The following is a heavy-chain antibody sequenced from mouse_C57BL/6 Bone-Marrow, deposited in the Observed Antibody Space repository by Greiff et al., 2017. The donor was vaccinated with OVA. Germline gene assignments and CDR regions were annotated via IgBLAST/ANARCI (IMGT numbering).Heavy chain of an antibody. D-gene: IGHD2-4*01. V-gene: IGHV10-1*01. CDR3: VRHRGLHAMDY. Sequence: EVHLVESGGGLVQPKGSLKLSCAASGFSFNTYAMNWVRQAPGKGLEWVARIRSKSNNYATYYADSVKDRFTISRDDSESMLYLQMNNLKTEDTAMYYCVRHRGLHAMDYWGQGTSVTVSS. J-gene: IGHJ4*01. CDR1: GFSFNTYA. CDR2: IRSKSNNYAT.